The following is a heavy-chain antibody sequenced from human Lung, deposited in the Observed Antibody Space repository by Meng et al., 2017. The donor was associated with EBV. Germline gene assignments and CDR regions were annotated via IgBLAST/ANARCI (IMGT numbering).Heavy chain of an antibody. Sequence: VYRPESGPDMVEPSATPSLTRPVSAGSISSSVWWGWVRQPPGKGLEWIGETSHSGSTNYSPSLKSRVTISLDKSKNQLSLKLNSVTAADTAVYYCASSDYYRSDYWGQGTLVTVSS. CDR1: AGSISSSVW. CDR3: ASSDYYRSDY. V-gene: IGHV4-4*02. J-gene: IGHJ4*02. CDR2: TSHSGST. D-gene: IGHD3-22*01.